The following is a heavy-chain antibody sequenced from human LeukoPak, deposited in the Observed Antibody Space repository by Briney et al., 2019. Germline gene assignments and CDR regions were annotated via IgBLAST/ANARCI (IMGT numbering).Heavy chain of an antibody. V-gene: IGHV3-33*06. J-gene: IGHJ4*02. Sequence: PGPSLRLSCAASGFTFSSYGMHWVRQAPGKGLEWVAVIWYDGSNKYYVDSVKGRFTISRENSKNTLYLQMNSQRAEDTAVYYCAKEDEYYYDSSGYSYFDYWGQGTLVTVSS. CDR3: AKEDEYYYDSSGYSYFDY. D-gene: IGHD3-22*01. CDR1: GFTFSSYG. CDR2: IWYDGSNK.